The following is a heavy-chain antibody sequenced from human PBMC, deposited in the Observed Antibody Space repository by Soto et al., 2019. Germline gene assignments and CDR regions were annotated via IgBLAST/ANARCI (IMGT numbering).Heavy chain of an antibody. V-gene: IGHV3-21*01. Sequence: GGSLRLSFAASGFTFSSYRMNWVLQAPWKRMEWVSSISSSSSYIYYADSVKGRFTISRDNAKNSLYLKMNSLRAEDTAVYYCARDLGYSSGGDNYYDYGMDVWGRGSTVTVSS. J-gene: IGHJ6*02. CDR2: ISSSSSYI. CDR3: ARDLGYSSGGDNYYDYGMDV. CDR1: GFTFSSYR. D-gene: IGHD6-19*01.